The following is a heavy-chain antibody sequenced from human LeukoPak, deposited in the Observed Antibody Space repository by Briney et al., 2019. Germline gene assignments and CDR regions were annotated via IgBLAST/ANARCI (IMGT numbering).Heavy chain of an antibody. Sequence: SVKVSCKASGGTFTSYAISWVRQAPGQGLEWMGGIIPIFGTANYAQKFQGRVTITTDESTSTAYMELSSLRSEDTAVYYCARDGRNYSSSWVYYFDYWGQGTLVTVSS. J-gene: IGHJ4*02. D-gene: IGHD6-13*01. CDR3: ARDGRNYSSSWVYYFDY. CDR2: IIPIFGTA. CDR1: GGTFTSYA. V-gene: IGHV1-69*05.